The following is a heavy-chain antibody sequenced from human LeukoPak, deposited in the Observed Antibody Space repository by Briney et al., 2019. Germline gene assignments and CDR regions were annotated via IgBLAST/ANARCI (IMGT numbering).Heavy chain of an antibody. J-gene: IGHJ5*02. Sequence: SVKVSCKASGGTFSSYAISWVRQTPGQGLEWMGGIIPIFGIANYAQTSWGRVTITPDKSTSTADMELSSLRSGDTAVYYCARDSGDYDPYNWFVPWGQGALVTVSS. D-gene: IGHD4-17*01. CDR2: IIPIFGIA. CDR3: ARDSGDYDPYNWFVP. V-gene: IGHV1-69*10. CDR1: GGTFSSYA.